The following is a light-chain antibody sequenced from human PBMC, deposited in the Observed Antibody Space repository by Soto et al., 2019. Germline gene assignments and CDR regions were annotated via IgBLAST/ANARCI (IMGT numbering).Light chain of an antibody. CDR3: SSYTSSSTGV. CDR1: SSDVGGYNY. Sequence: QSALTQPASVSGSPGQSITISCTGTSSDVGGYNYVSWYQQHPGKAPKLMIYEVSNRPSGVSNRFSGCKSGNTASLTISGLQADDEADYYCSSYTSSSTGVFGGGTQLTVL. V-gene: IGLV2-14*01. CDR2: EVS. J-gene: IGLJ3*02.